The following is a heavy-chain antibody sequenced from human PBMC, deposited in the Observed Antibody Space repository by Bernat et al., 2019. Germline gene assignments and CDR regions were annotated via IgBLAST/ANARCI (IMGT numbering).Heavy chain of an antibody. Sequence: EVQLVQSGAEVKKPGESLKISCKGSGYSFTSYWIGWVRQMPGKGLEWMGIIYPGDSDTRYSPSFQGQVTISADKSISTAYLQWSNLKASDTAMYYRARRVYSSTSYDAFDIWGQGTMVTVSS. CDR1: GYSFTSYW. D-gene: IGHD2-2*01. CDR2: IYPGDSDT. V-gene: IGHV5-51*01. J-gene: IGHJ3*02. CDR3: ARRVYSSTSYDAFDI.